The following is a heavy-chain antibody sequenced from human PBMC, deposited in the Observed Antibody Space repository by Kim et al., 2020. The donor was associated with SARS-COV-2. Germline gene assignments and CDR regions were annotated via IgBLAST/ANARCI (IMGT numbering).Heavy chain of an antibody. D-gene: IGHD3-10*01. CDR3: ARHNEYGSGSYPYYYYGMDV. Sequence: GESLKISCKGSGYSFTSYWIGWVRQMPGKGLEWMGIIYPGDSDTRYSPSFQGQVTISADKSISTAYLQWSSLKASDTAMYYCARHNEYGSGSYPYYYYGMDVWGQGTTVTVSS. CDR1: GYSFTSYW. V-gene: IGHV5-51*01. CDR2: IYPGDSDT. J-gene: IGHJ6*02.